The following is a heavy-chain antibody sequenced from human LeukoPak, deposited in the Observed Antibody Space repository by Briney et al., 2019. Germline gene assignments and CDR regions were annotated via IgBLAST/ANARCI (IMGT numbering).Heavy chain of an antibody. CDR2: ISSSSSYI. V-gene: IGHV3-21*01. Sequence: GGSLRLSCAASGFTLSSYSMNWVRQAPGKGLEWVSSISSSSSYIYYADSVKGRFTISRDNAKNSLYLQMNSLRAEDTAVYYCAREPGAAGFDYWGQGTLVTVSS. D-gene: IGHD6-13*01. CDR3: AREPGAAGFDY. J-gene: IGHJ4*02. CDR1: GFTLSSYS.